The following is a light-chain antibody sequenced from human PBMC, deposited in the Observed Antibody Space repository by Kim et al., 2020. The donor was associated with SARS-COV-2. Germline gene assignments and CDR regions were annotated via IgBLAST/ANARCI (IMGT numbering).Light chain of an antibody. CDR1: SGSVSTSYY. J-gene: IGLJ2*01. Sequence: QTVVTQVPSFSVSPGGTVTLTCGLSSGSVSTSYYPSWYQQTPGQAPRTLIYSTNTRSSGVPDRFSGSILGNKAALTITGAQADDESDYYCVLYMGSGIAVFGGGTQRAVL. CDR3: VLYMGSGIAV. V-gene: IGLV8-61*01. CDR2: STN.